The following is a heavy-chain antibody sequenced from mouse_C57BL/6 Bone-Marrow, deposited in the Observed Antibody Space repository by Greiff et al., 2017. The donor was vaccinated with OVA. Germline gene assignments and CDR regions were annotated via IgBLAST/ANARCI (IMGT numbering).Heavy chain of an antibody. D-gene: IGHD2-1*01. V-gene: IGHV14-4*01. J-gene: IGHJ3*01. CDR2: IDPENGDT. CDR1: GFNIKDDY. CDR3: TTLYGNYFAY. Sequence: VQLQQSGAELVRPGASVKLSCTASGFNIKDDYMHWVKQRPEQSLEWIGWIDPENGDTEYASKFKGKATITADKSSNTAYLHLSTLASEVTSGYCCTTLYGNYFAYWGQGTLVTVSA.